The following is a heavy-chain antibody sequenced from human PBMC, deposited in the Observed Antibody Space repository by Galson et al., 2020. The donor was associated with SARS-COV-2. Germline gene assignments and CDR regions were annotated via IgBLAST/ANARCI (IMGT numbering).Heavy chain of an antibody. CDR2: INPNSGGT. J-gene: IGHJ6*02. D-gene: IGHD3-10*01. CDR1: GYTFTGYY. CDR3: ARAGMVWGEVGGRRVAGYYGMDV. Sequence: ASVKVSCKASGYTFTGYYMHWVRQAPGQGLEWMGWINPNSGGTNYAQKFQGRITMTRDTSISTAYMELSRLRSDDTAVYYCARAGMVWGEVGGRRVAGYYGMDVWGQGTTVTVSS. V-gene: IGHV1-2*02.